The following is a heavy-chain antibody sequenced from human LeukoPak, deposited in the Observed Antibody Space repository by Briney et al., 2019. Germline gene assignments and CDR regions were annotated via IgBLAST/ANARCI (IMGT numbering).Heavy chain of an antibody. J-gene: IGHJ5*02. CDR1: GGSISSSSHY. Sequence: SETLSLTCTVSGGSISSSSHYWGWIRQPPGKGLEWIGSIYYSGSTYYNPSLESRVTISVDTSKNQFSLKLSSVTAADTAVYYCARDFGAAAGTNLWGQGTLVTVSS. CDR2: IYYSGST. V-gene: IGHV4-39*07. CDR3: ARDFGAAAGTNL. D-gene: IGHD6-13*01.